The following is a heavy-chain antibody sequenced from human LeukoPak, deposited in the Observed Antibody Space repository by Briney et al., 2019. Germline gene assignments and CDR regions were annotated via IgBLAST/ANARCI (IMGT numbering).Heavy chain of an antibody. CDR1: GGSFSGYY. D-gene: IGHD2-2*01. CDR3: ASSSTEYYYYGMDV. V-gene: IGHV4-34*01. CDR2: INHSGST. J-gene: IGHJ6*04. Sequence: SETLSLTCAVYGGSFSGYYCSWIRQPPGKGLEWIGEINHSGSTNYNPSLKSRVTISVDTSKNQFSLKLSSVTAADTAVYYCASSSTEYYYYGMDVWGKGTTVTVSS.